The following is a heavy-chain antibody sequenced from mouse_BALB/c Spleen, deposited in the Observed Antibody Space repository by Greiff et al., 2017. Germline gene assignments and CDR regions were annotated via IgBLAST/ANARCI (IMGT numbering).Heavy chain of an antibody. Sequence: EVHLVESGGGLVKPGGSLKLSCAASGFTFRDSSMSWVRQTPDKRLEWVATISDGGSYPYYPDSVKGRFIISRDNAKNNLYLQMSSLKSEDTAMYYWERDRGGNYVFDYGGQGTTLTVSS. CDR1: GFTFRDSS. D-gene: IGHD2-1*01. CDR2: ISDGGSYP. J-gene: IGHJ2*01. CDR3: ERDRGGNYVFDY. V-gene: IGHV5-4*02.